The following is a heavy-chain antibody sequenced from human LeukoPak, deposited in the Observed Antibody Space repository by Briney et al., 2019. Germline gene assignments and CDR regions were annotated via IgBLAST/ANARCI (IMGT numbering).Heavy chain of an antibody. CDR3: ARAPVGATSPVYDY. V-gene: IGHV1-69*05. D-gene: IGHD1-26*01. CDR1: GASFSSYA. CDR2: IIPIFGTA. Sequence: SVKVSCKASGASFSSYAISWVRQAPGQGLEWMGGIIPIFGTANYAQKFQGRVTITTDESTSTAYMELSSLRSEDTAVYYCARAPVGATSPVYDYWGQGTLVTVSS. J-gene: IGHJ4*02.